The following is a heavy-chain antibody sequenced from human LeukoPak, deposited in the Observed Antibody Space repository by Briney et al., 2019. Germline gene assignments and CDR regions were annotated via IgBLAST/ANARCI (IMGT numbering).Heavy chain of an antibody. CDR2: MNPNSGNT. CDR1: GYTFTSYD. D-gene: IGHD3-22*01. J-gene: IGHJ4*02. Sequence: ASVKVSCTASGYTFTSYDVNWVRQATGQGLEWMGWMNPNSGNTGYAQKFQGRVTMTTDTSTSTAYMELSRLRSDDTAVYYCARYYYDSSGYYYYFDYWGQGTLVTVSS. CDR3: ARYYYDSSGYYYYFDY. V-gene: IGHV1-8*01.